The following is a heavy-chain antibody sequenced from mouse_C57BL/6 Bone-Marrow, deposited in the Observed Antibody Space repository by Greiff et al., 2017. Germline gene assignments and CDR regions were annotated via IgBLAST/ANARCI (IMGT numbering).Heavy chain of an antibody. Sequence: VQLQQSGAELVRPGASVTLSCKASGYTFTDYAMHWVKQTPVHGLEWIGAIDPDTGGTAYNQKFKGKAILTADKSSSTAYMGLRSLTSEGSAVYYCAGEGFYGSGLFAYWGQGTLVTVSA. D-gene: IGHD1-1*01. CDR1: GYTFTDYA. J-gene: IGHJ3*01. CDR3: AGEGFYGSGLFAY. V-gene: IGHV1-15*01. CDR2: IDPDTGGT.